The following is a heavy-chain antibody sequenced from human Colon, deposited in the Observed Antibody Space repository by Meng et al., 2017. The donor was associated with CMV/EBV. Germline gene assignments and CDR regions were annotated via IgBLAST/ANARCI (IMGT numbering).Heavy chain of an antibody. J-gene: IGHJ4*02. V-gene: IGHV4-4*07. CDR1: GGSISSYY. D-gene: IGHD5-18*01. Sequence: QVQLRESGPGLVKPSETRSLSCTVSGGSISSYYWSWIRQPAGKGLEWIGRIYPSGFPKYKPSLESRVTMSADTSKNQISLKLTSVTAADTAVYYCARAQYTYGYWIFDYWGQGTLVTVSS. CDR3: ARAQYTYGYWIFDY. CDR2: IYPSGFP.